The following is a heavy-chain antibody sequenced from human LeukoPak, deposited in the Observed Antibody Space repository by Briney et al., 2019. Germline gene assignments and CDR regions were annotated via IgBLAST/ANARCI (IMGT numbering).Heavy chain of an antibody. D-gene: IGHD6-13*01. CDR2: IYYSGST. V-gene: IGHV4-39*07. Sequence: PSETLSLTCTVSGGSISSSSYYWGWIRQPPGKGLEWIGSIYYSGSTYYNPSLKSRVTISVDTSKNQFSLKLSSVTAADTAVYYCARGRAAAGTGDYWGRGTLVTVSS. CDR3: ARGRAAAGTGDY. J-gene: IGHJ4*02. CDR1: GGSISSSSYY.